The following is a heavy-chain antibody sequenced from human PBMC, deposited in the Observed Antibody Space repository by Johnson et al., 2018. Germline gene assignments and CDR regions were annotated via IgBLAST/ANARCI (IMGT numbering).Heavy chain of an antibody. V-gene: IGHV3-15*07. CDR1: GFTLSNAW. CDR2: LKRKTDGGTT. J-gene: IGHJ3*02. CDR3: TKQYDIWTGPAFDI. Sequence: VQLVESGGGLVKPGGSLRLSCAVSGFTLSNAWMNWVRQAPGKGLEWVGRLKRKTDGGTTDYAAPMKGRCTISRDDSKNTLYLQMNSLKTEDTAGYYCTKQYDIWTGPAFDIWGQGTVVTVSS. D-gene: IGHD3-9*01.